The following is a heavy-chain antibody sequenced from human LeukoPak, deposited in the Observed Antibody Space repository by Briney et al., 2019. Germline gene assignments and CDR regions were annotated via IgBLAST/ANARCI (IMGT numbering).Heavy chain of an antibody. V-gene: IGHV7-4-1*02. J-gene: IGHJ5*02. D-gene: IGHD6-19*01. CDR2: INTNTGNP. Sequence: ASVKVSCKASGYTFTSYAMNWVRQAPGQGLEWMGWINTNTGNPTYAQGFTGRFVFSLDTSVSTAYLQISSLKAADTAVYYCARDSIAVAGTKYNWFDPWGQGTLVTVSS. CDR3: ARDSIAVAGTKYNWFDP. CDR1: GYTFTSYA.